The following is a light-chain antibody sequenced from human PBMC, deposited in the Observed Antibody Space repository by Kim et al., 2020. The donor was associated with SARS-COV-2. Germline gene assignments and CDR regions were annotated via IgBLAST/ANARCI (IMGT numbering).Light chain of an antibody. CDR3: VLYYDTFWV. Sequence: QAVVTQEPSLTVSPGGTVTLTCVSNTGAVTRSHYPNWFQQKPGQAPRALIYSTTIKHFSTPARFSGSLLGGKAALTLSGVQPEDEAEYYCVLYYDTFWVFGGGTRLTVL. CDR1: TGAVTRSHY. J-gene: IGLJ3*02. V-gene: IGLV7-43*01. CDR2: STT.